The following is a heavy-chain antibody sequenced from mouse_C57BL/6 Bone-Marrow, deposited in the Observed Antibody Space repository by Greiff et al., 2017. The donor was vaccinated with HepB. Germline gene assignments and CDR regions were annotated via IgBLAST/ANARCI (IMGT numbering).Heavy chain of an antibody. Sequence: VQLQQSGAELVRPGTSVKVSCKASGYAFTNYLIEWVKQRPGQGLEWIGVINPGSGGTNYNEKFKGKATLTADKSSSTAYMQLSSLTSEDSAVYFCARHDGSSYGYFDVWGTGTRVTVSS. D-gene: IGHD1-1*01. J-gene: IGHJ1*03. CDR1: GYAFTNYL. CDR2: INPGSGGT. CDR3: ARHDGSSYGYFDV. V-gene: IGHV1-54*01.